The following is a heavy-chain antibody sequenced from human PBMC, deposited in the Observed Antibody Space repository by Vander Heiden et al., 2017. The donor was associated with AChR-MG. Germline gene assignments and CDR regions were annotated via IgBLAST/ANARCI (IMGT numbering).Heavy chain of an antibody. CDR2: IGPEGDT. CDR3: ARGGIHDSTKPDFDH. Sequence: EVHRVGPGGGVAQRGGALRLPCAASGYPFSTYDMHWVRQPTGKGLEWVSLIGPEGDTYYAHSVKGRFTISRENARNSLFLQMNHLRAGDTAVYYCARGGIHDSTKPDFDHWGQGVLVTVSS. V-gene: IGHV3-13*04. D-gene: IGHD3-22*01. J-gene: IGHJ4*02. CDR1: GYPFSTYD.